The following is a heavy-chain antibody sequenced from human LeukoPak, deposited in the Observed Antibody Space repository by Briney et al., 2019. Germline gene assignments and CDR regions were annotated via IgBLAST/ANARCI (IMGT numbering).Heavy chain of an antibody. V-gene: IGHV4-39*01. CDR1: GDSITGSSYY. Sequence: PSETLSLTCTVSGDSITGSSYYWGWIRQPPGKGLEWIGSMFDSGSTYSNPSLKSRVTISVDTSKNQFSLKLSSVTAADTAVYYCARHYYDSTGYYYFDYWGQGTLVTVSS. CDR2: MFDSGST. J-gene: IGHJ4*02. CDR3: ARHYYDSTGYYYFDY. D-gene: IGHD3-22*01.